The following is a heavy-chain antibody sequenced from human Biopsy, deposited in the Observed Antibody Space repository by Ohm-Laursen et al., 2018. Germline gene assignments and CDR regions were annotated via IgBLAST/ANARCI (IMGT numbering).Heavy chain of an antibody. CDR2: MSSSGATI. Sequence: SLRLSCSASGFTFSDHHMSWVRQAPGKGLEWLSNMSSSGATIKYADSVKGRFTISRDNAKNSLYLRMNSLRAEDTAVYFCARARDDFVVVPAAFFDFWGQGTLVTVSS. CDR3: ARARDDFVVVPAAFFDF. J-gene: IGHJ4*02. D-gene: IGHD2-15*01. V-gene: IGHV3-11*01. CDR1: GFTFSDHH.